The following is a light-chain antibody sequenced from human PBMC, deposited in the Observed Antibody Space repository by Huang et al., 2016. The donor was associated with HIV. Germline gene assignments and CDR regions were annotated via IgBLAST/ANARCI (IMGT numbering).Light chain of an antibody. V-gene: IGKV1-39*01. J-gene: IGKJ4*01. Sequence: DIQLTQSPSSLSASVGDGITITCRASENIVYSLSWFRQRPGRAPEALIYAASRLHAEVPSKFRATGSGTNFTLSIDGLGPEDFATYYCQQSRSLPRTYGGGTKVDI. CDR3: QQSRSLPRT. CDR1: ENIVYS. CDR2: AAS.